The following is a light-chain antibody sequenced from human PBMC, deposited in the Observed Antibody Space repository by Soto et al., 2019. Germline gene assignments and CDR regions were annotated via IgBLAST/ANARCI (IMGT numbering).Light chain of an antibody. V-gene: IGLV1-40*01. CDR2: GNR. CDR3: QSHDSSLSGSKVV. Sequence: QSVLTQPPSVSGAPGQRVTISCTGSSSNIGAGYDVHWYQQLPGTAPKLVIYGNRNRPSGVPDRFSGSKSGTSASLAITGLQAEDEADYYCQSHDSSLSGSKVVFGGGTKLTVL. CDR1: SSNIGAGYD. J-gene: IGLJ2*01.